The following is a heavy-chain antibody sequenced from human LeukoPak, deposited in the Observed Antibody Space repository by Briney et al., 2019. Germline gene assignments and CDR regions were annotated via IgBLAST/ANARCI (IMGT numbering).Heavy chain of an antibody. CDR2: ISYDGSNK. V-gene: IGHV3-30*04. CDR3: ARGSHYYDTDRGYGY. CDR1: VFTFSSYA. D-gene: IGHD3-22*01. J-gene: IGHJ4*02. Sequence: PGRSLRLSCAASVFTFSSYAMHWVRQAPGKGLEWVAVISYDGSNKYYADSVKGRFTISRDNSKNTLYLQMNSLRAEDTAVYYCARGSHYYDTDRGYGYWGQGTLVTVSS.